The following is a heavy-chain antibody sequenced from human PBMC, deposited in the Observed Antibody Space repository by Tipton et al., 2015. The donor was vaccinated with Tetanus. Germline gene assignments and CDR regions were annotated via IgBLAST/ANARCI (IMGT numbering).Heavy chain of an antibody. V-gene: IGHV4-4*07. J-gene: IGHJ6*02. Sequence: LRLSCTVSGGSLNTFYWNWIRQPAGKGLEWIGRVYSSGSTNYNPSLKSRVTMSIDASKNQFSLELTSVTAADTAVYYCARDFRERIGTYCSSHYTRDGWGQGTAVTVSS. CDR2: VYSSGST. D-gene: IGHD1-26*01. CDR3: ARDFRERIGTYCSSHYTRDG. CDR1: GGSLNTFY.